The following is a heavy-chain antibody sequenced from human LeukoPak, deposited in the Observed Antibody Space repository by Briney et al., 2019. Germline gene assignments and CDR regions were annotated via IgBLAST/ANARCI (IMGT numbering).Heavy chain of an antibody. Sequence: GGSLRLSCAASGFTVDSNYMSWVRQAPGKGLEWVALIYTGGSTYYADSVRGRFTISRDNCKNTLYLQMNSLRPEDTAVYYCARGFGKAAANVFGGYTMDVWGQGTTVTVSS. CDR1: GFTVDSNY. V-gene: IGHV3-66*02. J-gene: IGHJ6*02. CDR3: ARGFGKAAANVFGGYTMDV. CDR2: IYTGGST. D-gene: IGHD6-13*01.